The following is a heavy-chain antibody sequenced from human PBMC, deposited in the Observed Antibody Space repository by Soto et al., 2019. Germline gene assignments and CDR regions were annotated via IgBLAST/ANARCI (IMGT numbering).Heavy chain of an antibody. J-gene: IGHJ4*02. V-gene: IGHV4-31*03. Sequence: QVQLQETGPGLVKPSQTLSLTCTVSGGSISSGGYYWSWIRQHPGKGLEWIGYIYYSGSTYYNPSLKSRVTISVDTSKNQFSLKLSSVTAADTAVYYCARGELTYYDFWSGYQRHPYFEYWGKGTLVTVSS. CDR2: IYYSGST. D-gene: IGHD3-3*01. CDR1: GGSISSGGYY. CDR3: ARGELTYYDFWSGYQRHPYFEY.